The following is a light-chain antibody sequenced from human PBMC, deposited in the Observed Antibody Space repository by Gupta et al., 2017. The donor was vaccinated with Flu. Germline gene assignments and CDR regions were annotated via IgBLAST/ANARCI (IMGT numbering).Light chain of an antibody. CDR3: QQYGSSPFT. Sequence: EIVLTQSPGTLSLSPGERVTLSCSASQSVSSSYLAWYQQKPGQAPRLLIYGASSRATGIPDRFSGSGSGTDFTLTISRLEPEDFAVYYCQQYGSSPFTFGPGTKVDIK. J-gene: IGKJ3*01. CDR1: QSVSSSY. CDR2: GAS. V-gene: IGKV3-20*01.